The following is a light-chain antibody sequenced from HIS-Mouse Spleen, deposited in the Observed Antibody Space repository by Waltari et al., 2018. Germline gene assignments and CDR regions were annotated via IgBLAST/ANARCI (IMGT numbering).Light chain of an antibody. CDR2: EGS. CDR3: CSYAGSSTWV. CDR1: RSDVGGYNL. Sequence: QSALTQPASVSGSPGQSITLPCTGTRSDVGGYNLVSWYQQHPGKAPKLMIYEGSKRPSGVSNRFSGSKSGNTASLTISGLQAEDEADYYCCSYAGSSTWVFGGGTKLTVL. J-gene: IGLJ3*02. V-gene: IGLV2-23*01.